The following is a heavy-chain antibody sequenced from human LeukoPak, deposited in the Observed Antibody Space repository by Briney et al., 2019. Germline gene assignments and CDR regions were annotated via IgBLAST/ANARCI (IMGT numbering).Heavy chain of an antibody. CDR3: AKDDGWLHYYH. J-gene: IGHJ4*02. CDR1: GFTFSNYW. Sequence: RSGGSLRLSCAASGFTFSNYWMHWVRQAPGKGLVWVSRINSDGINTSYADSVKGRFTISRDNAKNTLNLQMHSLRAEDTATYYCAKDDGWLHYYHWGQGTLVTVSS. CDR2: INSDGINT. V-gene: IGHV3-74*01. D-gene: IGHD3-10*01.